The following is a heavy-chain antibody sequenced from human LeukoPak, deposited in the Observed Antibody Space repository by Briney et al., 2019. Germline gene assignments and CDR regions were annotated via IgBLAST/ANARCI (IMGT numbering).Heavy chain of an antibody. D-gene: IGHD4-17*01. CDR2: IWSDGRNK. Sequence: GGSLRLSCAASGFSFSSYGMHWVRQAPGKGLEWVAVIWSDGRNKFYADSVKGRFTVPRDNSKNTLFLQMSSLRADDTALYYCAREVTNDAFDIWGQGTMVTVSS. V-gene: IGHV3-33*01. CDR1: GFSFSSYG. J-gene: IGHJ3*02. CDR3: AREVTNDAFDI.